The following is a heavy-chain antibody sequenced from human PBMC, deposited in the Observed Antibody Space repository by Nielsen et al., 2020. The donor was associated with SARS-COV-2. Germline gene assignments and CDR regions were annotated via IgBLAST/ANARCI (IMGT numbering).Heavy chain of an antibody. J-gene: IGHJ5*02. CDR3: AKEASSSWFSNWFDP. V-gene: IGHV3-30*18. CDR2: ISYDGSNK. CDR1: GFTFSSYG. D-gene: IGHD6-13*01. Sequence: GESLKISCAASGFTFSSYGMHWVRQAPGKGLEWVAVISYDGSNKYYADSVKGRFTISRDNSKNTLYLQMNSLRAEDTAVYYCAKEASSSWFSNWFDPWGQGTLVTVSS.